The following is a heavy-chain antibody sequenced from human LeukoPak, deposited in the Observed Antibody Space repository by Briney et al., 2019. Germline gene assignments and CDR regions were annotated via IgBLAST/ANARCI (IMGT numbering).Heavy chain of an antibody. CDR1: GYTFISYY. Sequence: ASVKVSCKASGYTFISYYMHWVRQAPGQGLEWMGIINPSGGSTNYAQKFQGRVTMIRDTSRSTDYMELSSLRSEDTAVYYCARDWDITAAGPPGYGMDVWGQGTTVTVSS. J-gene: IGHJ6*02. D-gene: IGHD6-13*01. CDR2: INPSGGST. V-gene: IGHV1-46*01. CDR3: ARDWDITAAGPPGYGMDV.